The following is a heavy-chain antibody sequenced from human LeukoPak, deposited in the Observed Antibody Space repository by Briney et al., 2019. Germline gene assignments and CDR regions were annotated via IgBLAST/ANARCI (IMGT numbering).Heavy chain of an antibody. D-gene: IGHD2-2*01. CDR3: SRQTVSCHDF. CDR2: IRSRRDNYAT. V-gene: IGHV3-73*01. J-gene: IGHJ4*02. CDR1: GFSLSDSH. Sequence: GGSLRLSCAASGFSLSDSHMHWVRQAPGKGLEWVCHIRSRRDNYATAYGVSVQGRFTISRDDSNNMAYLQMNSLTADDTAVYYCSRQTVSCHDFWGQGTLVTVSS.